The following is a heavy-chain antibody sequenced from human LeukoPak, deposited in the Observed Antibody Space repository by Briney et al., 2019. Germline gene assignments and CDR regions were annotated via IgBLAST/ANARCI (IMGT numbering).Heavy chain of an antibody. V-gene: IGHV3-7*04. J-gene: IGHJ4*02. CDR2: IHPEGNEK. Sequence: GGSLRLSCAVSGFSFTNFWMSWVRQAPGKGLEWVANIHPEGNEKYHVESVKGRFTISRDNTKNLLFLQMNGLRVEDTAVYYCARGDAFSGDHWGQGTLVTVSS. CDR1: GFSFTNFW. CDR3: ARGDAFSGDH.